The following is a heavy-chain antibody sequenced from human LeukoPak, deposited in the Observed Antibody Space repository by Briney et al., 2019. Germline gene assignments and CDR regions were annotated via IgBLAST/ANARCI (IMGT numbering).Heavy chain of an antibody. CDR2: ISSSSSYI. D-gene: IGHD2-15*01. CDR3: AKNGRYCSGGSCMSGDYYYYYGMDV. Sequence: PGGSLRLSCAASGFTFSSYGMHWVRQAPGKGLEWVSSISSSSSYIYYADSVKGRFTISRDNAKNSLYLQMNSLRAEDTAVYYCAKNGRYCSGGSCMSGDYYYYYGMDVWGQGTTVTVSS. CDR1: GFTFSSYG. J-gene: IGHJ6*02. V-gene: IGHV3-21*01.